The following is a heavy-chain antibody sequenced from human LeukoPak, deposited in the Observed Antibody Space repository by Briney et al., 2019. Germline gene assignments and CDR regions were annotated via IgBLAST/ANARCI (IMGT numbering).Heavy chain of an antibody. Sequence: GGSLRLSCAASGFTFSSYDMHWVRQATGKGLEWVSAIGTAGDTYYPGSVKGRFTISRENAKNSWYLQMNSLRAGDTAVYYCARVQGLDFRWYFDLWGRGTLVTVPS. CDR2: IGTAGDT. J-gene: IGHJ2*01. V-gene: IGHV3-13*01. CDR3: ARVQGLDFRWYFDL. CDR1: GFTFSSYD.